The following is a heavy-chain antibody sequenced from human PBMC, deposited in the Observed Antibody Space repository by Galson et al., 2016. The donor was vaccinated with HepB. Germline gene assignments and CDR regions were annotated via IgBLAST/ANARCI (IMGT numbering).Heavy chain of an antibody. J-gene: IGHJ6*02. V-gene: IGHV4-4*02. Sequence: SETLSLTCTVSGDSISSTNWWSWVRQSPGKGLEWIGEIYHSEYINYNPSLESRVTMSVDKSKNQFYLSLTSVTAADTAVYYCARDFLRDIVVLPTSRTYYYYGMDVWGQGTTVTVSS. CDR1: GDSISSTNW. CDR3: ARDFLRDIVVLPTSRTYYYYGMDV. CDR2: IYHSEYI. D-gene: IGHD2-15*01.